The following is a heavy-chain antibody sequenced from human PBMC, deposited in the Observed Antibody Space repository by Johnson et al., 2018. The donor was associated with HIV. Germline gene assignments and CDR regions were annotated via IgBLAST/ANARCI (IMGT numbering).Heavy chain of an antibody. CDR1: GFTFSSYA. V-gene: IGHV3-23*04. CDR2: IGGSGTNT. J-gene: IGHJ3*02. D-gene: IGHD6-6*01. CDR3: AKVLAGIAARPLTFDAFDI. Sequence: VQPVESGGGLIQPGGSLRLSCAASGFTFSSYAMHWVRQAPGKGLEWVSSIGGSGTNTYYPDSMKGRFTISRDNSKNTLYLQMNSLRAEDTAVYYCAKVLAGIAARPLTFDAFDIWGQGTMVTVSS.